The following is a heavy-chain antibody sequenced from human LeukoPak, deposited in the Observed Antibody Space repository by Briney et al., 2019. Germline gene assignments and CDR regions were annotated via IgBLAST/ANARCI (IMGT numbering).Heavy chain of an antibody. Sequence: GGSLRLSCAASGFTFSSYAMSWVRQAPGKGLEWVSAISGSGSSTYYADSVKGRFTISRDNSKNTLYLQMNSLRAEDTAVYYCAKSYSSGWYYFDYWGQGTLVTVSS. CDR3: AKSYSSGWYYFDY. J-gene: IGHJ4*02. CDR2: ISGSGSST. D-gene: IGHD6-19*01. CDR1: GFTFSSYA. V-gene: IGHV3-23*01.